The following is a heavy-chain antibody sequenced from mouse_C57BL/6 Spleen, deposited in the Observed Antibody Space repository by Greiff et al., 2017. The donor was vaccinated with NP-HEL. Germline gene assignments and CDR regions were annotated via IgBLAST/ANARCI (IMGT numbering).Heavy chain of an antibody. CDR1: GFTFSSYA. CDR3: ARTSYGGYAMDY. CDR2: ISDGGSYT. V-gene: IGHV5-4*01. Sequence: EVQLVESGGGLVKPGGSLKLSCAASGFTFSSYAMSWVRQTPEKRLEWVATISDGGSYTYYPDNVKGRFTISRDNAKNNLYLQMSHLKSEDTAMYYCARTSYGGYAMDYWGQGTSVTVSS. J-gene: IGHJ4*01. D-gene: IGHD1-1*01.